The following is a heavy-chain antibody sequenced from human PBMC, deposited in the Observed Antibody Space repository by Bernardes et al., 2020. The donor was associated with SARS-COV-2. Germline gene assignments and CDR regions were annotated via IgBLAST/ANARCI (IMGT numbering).Heavy chain of an antibody. V-gene: IGHV4-34*01. CDR3: ARVKGNSVYDGFLEDCFFDL. CDR2: ISHSGAA. CDR1: SGSFSDSH. Sequence: SETLSLTCAVYSGSFSDSHWGWIRQPPGKGLEYLGQISHSGAADHNPSLKSRLTISVDTSKNQFSLKLNSVTAADTAVYYCARVKGNSVYDGFLEDCFFDLWGRGTLVTVSS. D-gene: IGHD5-12*01. J-gene: IGHJ2*01.